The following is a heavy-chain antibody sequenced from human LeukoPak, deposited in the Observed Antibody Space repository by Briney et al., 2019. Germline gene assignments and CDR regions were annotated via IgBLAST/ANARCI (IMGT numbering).Heavy chain of an antibody. Sequence: ASETVPCKASGYTFTSYGISWVRQAPGQGLEWMGWISAYNGNTNYAQKLQGRVTMTTDTSTSTAYMELRSLRSDDTAVYYCATRRRYSGYDFDYWGQGTLVTVSS. D-gene: IGHD5-12*01. CDR3: ATRRRYSGYDFDY. CDR2: ISAYNGNT. CDR1: GYTFTSYG. V-gene: IGHV1-18*04. J-gene: IGHJ4*02.